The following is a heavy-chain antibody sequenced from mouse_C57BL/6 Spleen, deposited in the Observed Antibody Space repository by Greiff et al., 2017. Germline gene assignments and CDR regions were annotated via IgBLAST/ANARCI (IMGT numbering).Heavy chain of an antibody. Sequence: QVQLQQPGAELVKPGASVKLSCKASGYTFTSYWMHWVKQRPGQGLEWIGMIHPNSGSTNYNEKFKSKATLTVDKSSITAYMQISSLTSEDSAVDYCAREGCTTRFAYWGQGTLVTVSA. D-gene: IGHD2-14*01. CDR3: AREGCTTRFAY. J-gene: IGHJ3*01. V-gene: IGHV1-64*01. CDR1: GYTFTSYW. CDR2: IHPNSGST.